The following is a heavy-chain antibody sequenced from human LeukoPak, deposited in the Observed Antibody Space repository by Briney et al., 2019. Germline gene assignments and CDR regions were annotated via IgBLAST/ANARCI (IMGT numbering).Heavy chain of an antibody. V-gene: IGHV4-61*01. J-gene: IGHJ6*03. CDR2: IHYSGST. D-gene: IGHD6-6*01. CDR3: ARLSEQLVSRNYYYHMDV. CDR1: GYSISSGYY. Sequence: SETLSLTCTVSGYSISSGYYWSWIRQTPGKALEWIGNIHYSGSTDYNPSLKSRVTILLDTSKNQFSLKLSSVAASDTGVYYCARLSEQLVSRNYYYHMDVWGKGTTVTVSS.